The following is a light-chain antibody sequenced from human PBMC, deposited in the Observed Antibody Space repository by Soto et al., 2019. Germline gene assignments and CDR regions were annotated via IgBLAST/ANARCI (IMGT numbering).Light chain of an antibody. CDR1: QSISSN. V-gene: IGKV3-15*01. CDR3: QQYNNWPYT. CDR2: GAS. Sequence: EIMMTQSPATLSVSPGERATLSCWSSQSISSNLAWYQQKPGQAPRLIFYGASTRTTGVPGRFSGSGSGTGFTLTISSLQSEDFAIYYCQQYNNWPYTFGQGTKLQIK. J-gene: IGKJ2*01.